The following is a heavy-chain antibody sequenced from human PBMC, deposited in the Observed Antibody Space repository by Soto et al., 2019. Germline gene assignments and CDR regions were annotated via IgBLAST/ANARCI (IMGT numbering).Heavy chain of an antibody. CDR2: MNPNSGNT. D-gene: IGHD2-2*01. CDR3: ARVSAGYCSSTSCPYYYYYYMDV. Sequence: QVQLVQSGAEVKKPGASVKVSCKASGYTFTSYDINWVRQATGQGLEWMGWMNPNSGNTGYAQKLQGRVTMTRNTAISTAYMELRSLRSEDTAVYYCARVSAGYCSSTSCPYYYYYYMDVWGKGTTVTVSS. J-gene: IGHJ6*03. V-gene: IGHV1-8*01. CDR1: GYTFTSYD.